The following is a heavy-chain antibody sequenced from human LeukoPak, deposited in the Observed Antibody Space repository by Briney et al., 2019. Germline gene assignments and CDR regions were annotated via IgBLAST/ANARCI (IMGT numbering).Heavy chain of an antibody. CDR3: AKDRDSSGYYPYHY. CDR2: ISYDGSNK. J-gene: IGHJ4*02. V-gene: IGHV3-30*18. D-gene: IGHD3-22*01. CDR1: GFTFSSYG. Sequence: GGSLRLSCAASGFTFSSYGMHWVRQAPGKGLEWVAVISYDGSNKYYADSVKGRFTISRDNSKNTLYLQMNSLRAEDTAVYYCAKDRDSSGYYPYHYWGQGTLVTVSS.